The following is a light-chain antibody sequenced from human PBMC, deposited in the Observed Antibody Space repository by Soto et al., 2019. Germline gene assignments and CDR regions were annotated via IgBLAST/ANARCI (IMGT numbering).Light chain of an antibody. CDR3: MQALQAGGFT. CDR1: QDISNY. J-gene: IGKJ3*01. CDR2: DAS. Sequence: DIQMTQSPSSLSASVGDRVTITCQASQDISNYLNWYQQKPGKAPKLLIYDASNLETGVPSRFSGSGSGTDFTLKISRVEAEDVGVYYCMQALQAGGFTFGPGTKVDI. V-gene: IGKV1-33*01.